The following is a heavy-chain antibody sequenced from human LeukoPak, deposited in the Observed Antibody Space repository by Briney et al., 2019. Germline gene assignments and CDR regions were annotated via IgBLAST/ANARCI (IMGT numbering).Heavy chain of an antibody. V-gene: IGHV4-34*01. CDR3: ARDNVVDATSGIDY. J-gene: IGHJ4*02. CDR2: INHSGTT. CDR1: GGSFSGYY. D-gene: IGHD2-15*01. Sequence: SETLSLTCAVYGGSFSGYYWSWIRQPPGKGLEWIGKINHSGTTNYNPSLKSRVTISLDTSKQQFSLKVTSMTAADTAVYFCARDNVVDATSGIDYWGQGTLVTVSS.